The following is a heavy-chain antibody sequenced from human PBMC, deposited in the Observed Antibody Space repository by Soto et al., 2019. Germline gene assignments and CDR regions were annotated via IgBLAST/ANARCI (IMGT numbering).Heavy chain of an antibody. CDR3: AVGRGFCISTSCPGSDYFDY. Sequence: SETLSLTCAVSGGSISSGGYSWSWIRQPPGKGLEWIGYIYHRGSTYYHPSLKSRVTISVDNAKNSLFLQLNSLRAGDTAVYYCAVGRGFCISTSCPGSDYFDYWGQGTLVTVSS. J-gene: IGHJ4*02. D-gene: IGHD2-2*01. V-gene: IGHV4-30-2*01. CDR2: IYHRGST. CDR1: GGSISSGGYS.